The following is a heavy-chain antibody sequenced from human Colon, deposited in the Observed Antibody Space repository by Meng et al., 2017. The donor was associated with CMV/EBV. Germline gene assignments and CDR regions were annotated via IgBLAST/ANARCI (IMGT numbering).Heavy chain of an antibody. V-gene: IGHV3-33*01. CDR1: GGTFSSDG. CDR3: ARDRGHYDSGTSYFDY. J-gene: IGHJ4*02. Sequence: GGTFSSDGFNWGRQDQGKGMEGVAVIWYDGSKKYYADSVKGRSTISRDNSNTVYLQMNTLRAEDTAVYYCARDRGHYDSGTSYFDYWGQGTLVTVSS. CDR2: IWYDGSKK. D-gene: IGHD3-22*01.